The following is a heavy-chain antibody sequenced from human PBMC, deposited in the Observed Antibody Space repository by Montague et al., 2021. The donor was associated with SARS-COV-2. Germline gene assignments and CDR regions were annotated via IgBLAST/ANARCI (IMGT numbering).Heavy chain of an antibody. CDR3: ARTSASSDY. D-gene: IGHD1-26*01. CDR2: RYYRSKWNN. J-gene: IGHJ4*02. V-gene: IGHV6-1*01. CDR1: GDSVAGDKAG. Sequence: CAISGDSVAGDKAGWNWVRQSPSLEFQWQVRRYYRSKWNNDYAVSVKSRITINPDTSKNQISLQLNSVTPEDTAVYYCARTSASSDYWGQGTLVTVSS.